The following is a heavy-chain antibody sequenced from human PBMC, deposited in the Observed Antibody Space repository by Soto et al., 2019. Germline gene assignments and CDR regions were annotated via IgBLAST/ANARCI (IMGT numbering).Heavy chain of an antibody. J-gene: IGHJ3*01. D-gene: IGHD2-15*01. CDR2: IHPSGQPI. CDR3: ASRASR. V-gene: IGHV3-48*03. Sequence: PGGSLRLSCAVSGFTFSSSEMYWVRQAPGKGLEWISYIHPSGQPIFYADSVKGRFTISRDNANNSLFLQMNSLRAEDKDVYYCASRASRWGQGTMLTVSS. CDR1: GFTFSSSE.